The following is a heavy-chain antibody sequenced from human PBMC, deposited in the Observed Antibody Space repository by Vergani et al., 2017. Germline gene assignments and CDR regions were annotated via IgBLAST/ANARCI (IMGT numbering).Heavy chain of an antibody. D-gene: IGHD5-12*01. J-gene: IGHJ4*02. Sequence: QVQLVQSGAEVKKPGSSVKVSCKASGGTFSSYAISWVRQAPGQGLEWMGRIIPILGMTNYAQKFQGRVTITADKSTSTAYMELSSLRSEDTAVYYCARDEGGYSGYETVHLDYWGQGTLVTVSS. V-gene: IGHV1-69*04. CDR1: GGTFSSYA. CDR2: IIPILGMT. CDR3: ARDEGGYSGYETVHLDY.